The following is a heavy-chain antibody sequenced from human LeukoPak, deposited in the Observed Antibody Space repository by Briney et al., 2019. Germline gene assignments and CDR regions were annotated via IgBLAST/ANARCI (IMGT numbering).Heavy chain of an antibody. V-gene: IGHV3-7*01. CDR2: IREDGTEK. D-gene: IGHD2-15*01. Sequence: GGSLRLSCTASGFTFSGAWMTWVRQAPGKGLEWVANIREDGTEKYYVDSVKGRFTISRDNAKNSLYLQMNSLRAEDTAVYYCARDRGADYCSGGSCYPLDYYYYYMDVWGKGTTVTASS. CDR1: GFTFSGAW. J-gene: IGHJ6*03. CDR3: ARDRGADYCSGGSCYPLDYYYYYMDV.